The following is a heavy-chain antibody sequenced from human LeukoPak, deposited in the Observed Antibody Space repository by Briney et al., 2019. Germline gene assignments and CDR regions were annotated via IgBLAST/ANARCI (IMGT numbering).Heavy chain of an antibody. Sequence: QSGGSLRLSCAASGFILSNYAMTWVRPTPGKGLEWVSAIGTNDGGTYYADSVKGRFTISRDNSKNTVYLQMNSLRAEDTAVYYCAKELRYGDYSSDYWGQGTLVTVSS. J-gene: IGHJ4*02. V-gene: IGHV3-23*01. CDR3: AKELRYGDYSSDY. D-gene: IGHD4-17*01. CDR1: GFILSNYA. CDR2: IGTNDGGT.